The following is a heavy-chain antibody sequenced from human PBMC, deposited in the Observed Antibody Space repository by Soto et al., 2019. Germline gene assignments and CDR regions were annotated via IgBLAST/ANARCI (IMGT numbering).Heavy chain of an antibody. J-gene: IGHJ2*01. V-gene: IGHV3-74*01. D-gene: IGHD4-4*01. CDR2: INSDGSST. CDR1: GFTFSNYW. CDR3: ARPPTTVESRFLHL. Sequence: EVQLVEAGGGLVQPGGSLRLSCAASGFTFSNYWMHWVRQAPGKGLVWVSRINSDGSSTSYGDSVKGRFTISRDNAKNTLDLQMDSLRAEDTAVYYCARPPTTVESRFLHLWGRGTLVTVSS.